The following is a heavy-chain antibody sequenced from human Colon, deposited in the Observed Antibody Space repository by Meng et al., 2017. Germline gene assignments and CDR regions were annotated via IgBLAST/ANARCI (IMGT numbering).Heavy chain of an antibody. J-gene: IGHJ4*02. D-gene: IGHD4-17*01. CDR3: ARGGVGYGDVVDY. CDR1: GGSISSYY. V-gene: IGHV4-59*01. CDR2: IYYSGST. Sequence: SETLSLTCTVSGGSISSYYWSWIRQPPGKGLEWIGYIYYSGSTNYNPSLKSRVTISVDTSKNQFSLKLSSVTAADTAVYYCARGGVGYGDVVDYWGQGTRVTVSS.